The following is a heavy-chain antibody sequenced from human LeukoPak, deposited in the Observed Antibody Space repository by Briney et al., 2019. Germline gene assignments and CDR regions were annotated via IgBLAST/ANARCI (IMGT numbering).Heavy chain of an antibody. Sequence: HPGGSLRLSCAASGFTFSSYWMSWVRQAPGKGLEWVANIKQDGSEKYYVDSVKGRFTISRDNAKNSLYLQMNSLRAEDTAVYYCARGWVAAADWFDPWGQGTLVTVSS. V-gene: IGHV3-7*04. D-gene: IGHD6-13*01. CDR3: ARGWVAAADWFDP. CDR2: IKQDGSEK. J-gene: IGHJ5*02. CDR1: GFTFSSYW.